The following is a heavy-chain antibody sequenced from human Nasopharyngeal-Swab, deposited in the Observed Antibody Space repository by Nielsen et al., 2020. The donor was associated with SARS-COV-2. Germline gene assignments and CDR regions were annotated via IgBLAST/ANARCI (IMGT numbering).Heavy chain of an antibody. D-gene: IGHD1-26*01. CDR1: GYTFTSYD. CDR2: INTNTGNP. Sequence: ASVKVSCKASGYTFTSYDINWVRQATGQGLEWMGWINTNTGNPTYAQGFTGRFVFSLDTSVSTAYLQISSLKAEDTAVYYCARLRGYGYGSCYYGMDVWGQGTTVTVSS. V-gene: IGHV7-4-1*02. J-gene: IGHJ6*02. CDR3: ARLRGYGYGSCYYGMDV.